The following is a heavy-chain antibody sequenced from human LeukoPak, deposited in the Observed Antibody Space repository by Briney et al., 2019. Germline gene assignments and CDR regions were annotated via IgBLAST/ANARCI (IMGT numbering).Heavy chain of an antibody. V-gene: IGHV4-59*01. CDR3: ASDYYESSGFDY. CDR1: GGSSSNYY. Sequence: SETLSLTCTVSGGSSSNYYWSWIRQPPGKGLEWIGYIHYSGSTNYNPSLKSRVTISVDTSKNQFSLKLSSVTAADTAVYYCASDYYESSGFDYWGQGTLVTVSS. CDR2: IHYSGST. J-gene: IGHJ4*02. D-gene: IGHD3-22*01.